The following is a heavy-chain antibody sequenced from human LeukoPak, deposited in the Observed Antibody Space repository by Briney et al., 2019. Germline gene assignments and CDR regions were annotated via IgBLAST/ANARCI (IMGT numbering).Heavy chain of an antibody. J-gene: IGHJ3*02. Sequence: ASVKVSCKASGYTFTSYGISWVRQAPGQGLEWMGWISAYNGNTNYAQKLQGRVTMTTDTSTSTAYMELRSLRSDDTAVYYCARVTMVRGAGNGDAFDIWGQGTMVTVSS. V-gene: IGHV1-18*01. CDR2: ISAYNGNT. CDR1: GYTFTSYG. CDR3: ARVTMVRGAGNGDAFDI. D-gene: IGHD3-10*01.